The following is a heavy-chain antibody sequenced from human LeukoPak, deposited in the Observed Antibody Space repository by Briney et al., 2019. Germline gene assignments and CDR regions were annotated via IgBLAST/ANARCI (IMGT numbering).Heavy chain of an antibody. CDR1: GFTFSSYA. Sequence: GGSLRLSCAASGFTFSSYAMHWVRQAPGKGLEWVAVISYDGSNKYYADSVKGRFTISRDNSKNTLYLQMNSLRAEDTAVYYCARSMATTEFPYYFDYWGQGTLVTVSS. V-gene: IGHV3-30-3*01. CDR2: ISYDGSNK. J-gene: IGHJ4*02. CDR3: ARSMATTEFPYYFDY. D-gene: IGHD5-24*01.